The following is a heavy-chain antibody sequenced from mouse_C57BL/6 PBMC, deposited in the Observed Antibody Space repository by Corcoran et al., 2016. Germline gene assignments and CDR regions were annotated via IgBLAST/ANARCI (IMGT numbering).Heavy chain of an antibody. CDR2: INPNNGGT. Sequence: EVQLQQSGPELVKPGASVKISCKASGYTFTDYYMNWVKQSHGKSLEWIGDINPNNGGTSYNQKFKGKATLTVDKSSSTAYMELRSLTSEDSAVYYCANWEAMDYWGQGTSVTVSS. D-gene: IGHD4-1*01. CDR1: GYTFTDYY. CDR3: ANWEAMDY. V-gene: IGHV1-26*01. J-gene: IGHJ4*01.